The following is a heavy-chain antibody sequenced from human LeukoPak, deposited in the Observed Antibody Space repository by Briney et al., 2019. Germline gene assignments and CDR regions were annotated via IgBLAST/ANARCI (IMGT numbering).Heavy chain of an antibody. Sequence: GGSLRLSCAASGXIFNNYVMNWVRQAPGKGLEWVSYLTSTGNTIDYADSVEGRFTISRDNAKNSLYLQMNSLRAEDTAVYFCAREGSSDCHFDYWGQGTLVTVSS. CDR3: AREGSSDCHFDY. J-gene: IGHJ4*02. CDR2: LTSTGNTI. V-gene: IGHV3-48*03. CDR1: GXIFNNYV. D-gene: IGHD6-19*01.